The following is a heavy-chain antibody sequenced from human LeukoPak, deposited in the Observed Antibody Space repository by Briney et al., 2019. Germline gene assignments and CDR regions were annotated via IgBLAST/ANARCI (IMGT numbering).Heavy chain of an antibody. D-gene: IGHD5-24*01. CDR3: AKEEMATIKKGFDY. Sequence: AGGFLRLSCAASGFTFSSYAMSWVRQAPGKGLEWVSVISGSGGSTYYADSVKGRFTISRDNSKNTLYLQMDSLRAEDTAVYYCAKEEMATIKKGFDYWGQGTLVTVSS. J-gene: IGHJ4*02. CDR2: ISGSGGST. CDR1: GFTFSSYA. V-gene: IGHV3-23*01.